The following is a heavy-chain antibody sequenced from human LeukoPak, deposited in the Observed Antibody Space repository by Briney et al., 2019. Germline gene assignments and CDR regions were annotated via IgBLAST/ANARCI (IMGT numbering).Heavy chain of an antibody. D-gene: IGHD4-17*01. CDR2: ISGSGGST. CDR1: GFAFSSYA. V-gene: IGHV3-23*01. CDR3: ARDGDRLDY. J-gene: IGHJ4*02. Sequence: GGSLRHSCAASGFAFSSYAMSWVRQAPGKGLEWVSAISGSGGSTYYADSVKGRFTISRDNSKNTLYLQMNSLRAEDTAVYYCARDGDRLDYWGQGTLVTVSS.